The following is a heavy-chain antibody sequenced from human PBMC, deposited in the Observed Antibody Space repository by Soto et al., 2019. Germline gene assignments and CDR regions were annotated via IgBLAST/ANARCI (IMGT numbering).Heavy chain of an antibody. CDR2: IIPIFGTA. D-gene: IGHD2-2*01. V-gene: IGHV1-69*13. CDR3: ARGRYCSSTSCPLPYYYYGMDV. Sequence: ASVKVSCKASGYTFTSYGIRWVRQAPGHGLAWMGGIIPIFGTANYAQKFQGRVTITADESTSTAYMELSSLRSEDTAVYYCARGRYCSSTSCPLPYYYYGMDVWGQGTTVTVSS. J-gene: IGHJ6*02. CDR1: GYTFTSYG.